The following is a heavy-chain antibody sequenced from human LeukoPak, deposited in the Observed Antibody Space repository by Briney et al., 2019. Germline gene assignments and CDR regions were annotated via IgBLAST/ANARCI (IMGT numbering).Heavy chain of an antibody. CDR1: GYTFTSYS. J-gene: IGHJ4*02. V-gene: IGHV1-46*01. CDR3: ARDPNGGHFDY. D-gene: IGHD4-23*01. Sequence: ASAKVSCKASGYTFTSYSMHWVRQAPGQGLEWMGIINPSGGSTSYAQKFQDRVTMTRDTSTSTVYMELSSLRSEDTAVYYCARDPNGGHFDYWGQGTLVTVSS. CDR2: INPSGGST.